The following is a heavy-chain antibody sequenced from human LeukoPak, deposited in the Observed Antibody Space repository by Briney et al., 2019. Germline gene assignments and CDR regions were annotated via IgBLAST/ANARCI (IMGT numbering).Heavy chain of an antibody. Sequence: SETLSLTCSVSGGSIINFYWNWIRQTPGKGLEWIGRIYTSGSTNYNPSLKSRVTMSVDTSKNQFSLKLSSVTAADTAVYYCARVKQTYFDYWGQGTLVTVSS. D-gene: IGHD6-13*01. CDR2: IYTSGST. V-gene: IGHV4-4*07. CDR1: GGSIINFY. CDR3: ARVKQTYFDY. J-gene: IGHJ4*02.